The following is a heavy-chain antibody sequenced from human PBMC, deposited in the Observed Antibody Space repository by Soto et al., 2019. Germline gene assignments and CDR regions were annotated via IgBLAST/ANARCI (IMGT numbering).Heavy chain of an antibody. Sequence: QVQLQESGPGLVKPSQTLSLTCTVSGGSISSGGYYWSWIRQHPGKGLEWIGYIYYSGSAYYNPSLKSRVTISVDTSKNLFSLNLSSVTAADTAVYYCARAAARNYYDRRGAVDYWGQGTLVTVSS. D-gene: IGHD3-22*01. V-gene: IGHV4-31*03. CDR3: ARAAARNYYDRRGAVDY. J-gene: IGHJ4*02. CDR1: GGSISSGGYY. CDR2: IYYSGSA.